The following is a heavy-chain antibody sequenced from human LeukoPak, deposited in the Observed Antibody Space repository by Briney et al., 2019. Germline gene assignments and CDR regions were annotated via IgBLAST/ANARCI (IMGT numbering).Heavy chain of an antibody. D-gene: IGHD6-6*01. J-gene: IGHJ4*02. V-gene: IGHV3-23*01. CDR1: GFDFNTYA. CDR3: ARAARPSDY. CDR2: ISSSGSST. Sequence: GGSLRLSCAASGFDFNTYAMTWVRQAPGKGLECVSSISSSGSSTYYADSVKGRFTISRDNSKNTLYLQMNSPRAEDTAVYYCARAARPSDYWGQGTLVTVSS.